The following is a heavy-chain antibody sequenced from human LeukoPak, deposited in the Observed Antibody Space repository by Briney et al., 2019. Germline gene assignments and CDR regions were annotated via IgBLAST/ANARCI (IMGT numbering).Heavy chain of an antibody. CDR1: GFTFSSYE. D-gene: IGHD3-10*01. CDR3: ARDRNGWSRGVCMDV. V-gene: IGHV3-48*03. J-gene: IGHJ6*02. Sequence: GGSLRLSCAASGFTFSSYEMNWVRQAPGKGLEWVANIGRSGSTIYYADSVQGRFTISRDNAKNSLYLQMNSLRAEDMAVYYCARDRNGWSRGVCMDVWGQGTTVTVSS. CDR2: IGRSGSTI.